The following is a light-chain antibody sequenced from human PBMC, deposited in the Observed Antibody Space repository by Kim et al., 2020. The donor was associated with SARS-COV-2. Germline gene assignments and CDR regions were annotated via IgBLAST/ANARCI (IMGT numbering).Light chain of an antibody. Sequence: SSELTQDPAVSVALGQTVRITCQGDSLRSYYASWYQQKPGQAPVLVIYGKNNRPSGIPDRFSGSSSGNTASLTITGAQAEDEADYYCNSRDNGGNHRGVFGGGTQLTVL. CDR2: GKN. J-gene: IGLJ3*02. CDR3: NSRDNGGNHRGV. V-gene: IGLV3-19*01. CDR1: SLRSYY.